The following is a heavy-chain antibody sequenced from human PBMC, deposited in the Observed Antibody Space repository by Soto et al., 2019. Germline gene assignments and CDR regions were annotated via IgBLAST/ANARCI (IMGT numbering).Heavy chain of an antibody. V-gene: IGHV5-10-1*01. CDR2: IDPSNSYT. CDR3: ARLGYYYYVMDV. CDR1: GYSFTNYW. J-gene: IGHJ6*02. Sequence: PGESLKISCRGSGYSFTNYWISWVRQTPGKGLEWMGRIDPSNSYTNYGPSFQGHVTISADKSISTAYLQWSSLKASDTAMYYCARLGYYYYVMDVWGQGTTVTVSS.